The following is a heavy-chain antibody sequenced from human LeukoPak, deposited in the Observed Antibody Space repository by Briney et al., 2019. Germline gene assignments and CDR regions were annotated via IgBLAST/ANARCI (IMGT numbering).Heavy chain of an antibody. D-gene: IGHD2-21*01. CDR3: ARGTFLHRPGEDAFDI. V-gene: IGHV4-30-2*01. J-gene: IGHJ3*02. Sequence: SETLSLTCTVSGGPISSGGYYWSWIRQPPGKGLEWIGYIYHSGSTYYNPSLKSRVTISVDRSKNQFSLKLSSVTAADTAVYYCARGTFLHRPGEDAFDIWGQGTMVTVSS. CDR1: GGPISSGGYY. CDR2: IYHSGST.